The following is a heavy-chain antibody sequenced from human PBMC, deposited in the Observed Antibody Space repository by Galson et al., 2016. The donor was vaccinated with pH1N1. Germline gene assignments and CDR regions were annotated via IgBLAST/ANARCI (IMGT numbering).Heavy chain of an antibody. CDR3: ATFTMTISFDAFHI. J-gene: IGHJ3*02. CDR2: IYHSGST. V-gene: IGHV4-38-2*01. D-gene: IGHD4-17*01. CDR1: GYSISSGSY. Sequence: ETLSLTCAVSGYSISSGSYWGWIRQPPRKGLEWIGSIYHSGSTYYNPSLKSRVTISTDTSKNHFSLKLSAVTAADTAIYYCATFTMTISFDAFHIWGQGTVVTVSS.